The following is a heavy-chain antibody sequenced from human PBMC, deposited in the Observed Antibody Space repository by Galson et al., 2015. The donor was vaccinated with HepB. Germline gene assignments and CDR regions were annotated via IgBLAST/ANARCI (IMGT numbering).Heavy chain of an antibody. V-gene: IGHV3-7*03. CDR3: ARGDNDWNF. CDR1: GFTFSRYW. J-gene: IGHJ4*02. CDR2: INPDGRTK. Sequence: PLRLSSAASGFTFSRYWMSWVRQAPGKGLEWVANINPDGRTKYYVDSVVGRFTISRDNAKSSLFLQMDSLRVEDTALYYCARGDNDWNFGGQGTLVTVSS. D-gene: IGHD1-7*01.